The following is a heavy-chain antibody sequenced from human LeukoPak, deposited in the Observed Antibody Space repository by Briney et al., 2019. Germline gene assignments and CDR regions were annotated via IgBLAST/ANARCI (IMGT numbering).Heavy chain of an antibody. Sequence: QTGGSLRLSCAASGFTFSSYWMSWVRQAPGKGLEWVANIKQDVSEKYYVDSVKGRFTISRDNAKNSLYLQMNSLRAEDTAVYYCARSTIDYGNYFDYWGQGTLVTVSS. CDR3: ARSTIDYGNYFDY. CDR1: GFTFSSYW. CDR2: IKQDVSEK. V-gene: IGHV3-7*03. D-gene: IGHD4-17*01. J-gene: IGHJ4*02.